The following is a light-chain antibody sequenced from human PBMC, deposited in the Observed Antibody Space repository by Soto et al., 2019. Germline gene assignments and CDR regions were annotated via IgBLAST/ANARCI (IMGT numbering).Light chain of an antibody. CDR2: GAS. Sequence: ESVLTQSPGTLSLSPGERATLSCRASESVSTRYLAWYQQKPGQAPRLLIYGASSRATGIPDRFSGSGSGTDFTLTISRLEPEDSAVYYCQQYGSLPLFTFGPGTKVDIK. J-gene: IGKJ3*01. CDR3: QQYGSLPLFT. CDR1: ESVSTRY. V-gene: IGKV3-20*01.